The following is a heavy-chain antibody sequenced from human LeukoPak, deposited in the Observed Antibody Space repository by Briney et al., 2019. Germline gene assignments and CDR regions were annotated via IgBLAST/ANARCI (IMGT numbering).Heavy chain of an antibody. V-gene: IGHV3-7*05. CDR3: ARWNSGWEFDY. D-gene: IGHD6-19*01. Sequence: PGGSLRLSCAASEFTFSNYWMTWLRQAPGKGLEWVAHIKQDGTETYYVDSVEGRFTISRDNAKNSLYLQMDSLRGEDTAVYYCARWNSGWEFDYWGQGTLVSVSS. CDR2: IKQDGTET. CDR1: EFTFSNYW. J-gene: IGHJ4*02.